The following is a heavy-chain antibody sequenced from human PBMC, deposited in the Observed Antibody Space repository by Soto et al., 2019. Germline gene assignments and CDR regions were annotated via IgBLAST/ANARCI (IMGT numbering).Heavy chain of an antibody. J-gene: IGHJ6*02. D-gene: IGHD3-3*01. CDR2: IFSNDEK. Sequence: SGPTLVNPTATLTLTCTVSGFSLSNARMGVSWIRQPPGKALEWLAHIFSNDEKSYSTSLKSRLTISKDTSKSQVVLTMTNMDPVDTATYYCARIRITIFGVVPLDVWGQGTTVTVSS. V-gene: IGHV2-26*01. CDR3: ARIRITIFGVVPLDV. CDR1: GFSLSNARMG.